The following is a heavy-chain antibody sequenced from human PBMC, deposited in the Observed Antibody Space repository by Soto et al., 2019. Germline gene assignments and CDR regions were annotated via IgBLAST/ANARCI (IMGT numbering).Heavy chain of an antibody. CDR3: VRDSWGLHS. CDR1: GFTFSNYW. D-gene: IGHD3-16*01. Sequence: EVPLVESGGGLVQPGGSLRLSCAASGFTFSNYWMHWVRQAPGKGLVWVSHITVDGTHTNYADSVRGRFTISRDNSKNTLYLQMNSLRAEDTAVYYCVRDSWGLHSWGQGTLVTVSS. J-gene: IGHJ5*02. V-gene: IGHV3-74*01. CDR2: ITVDGTHT.